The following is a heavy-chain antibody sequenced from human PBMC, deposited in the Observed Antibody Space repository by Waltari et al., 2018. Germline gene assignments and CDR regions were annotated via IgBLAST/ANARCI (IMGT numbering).Heavy chain of an antibody. Sequence: QVQLQESGPGLVKPSETLSLTCAVPGYSISSGYYWGWIRQPPGKGLEWIGSIYHSGSTYYNPSLKSRVTISVDTSKNQFSLKLSSVTAADTAVYYCARSYSGSYSWFDPWGQGTLVTVSS. J-gene: IGHJ5*02. D-gene: IGHD1-26*01. V-gene: IGHV4-38-2*01. CDR2: IYHSGST. CDR1: GYSISSGYY. CDR3: ARSYSGSYSWFDP.